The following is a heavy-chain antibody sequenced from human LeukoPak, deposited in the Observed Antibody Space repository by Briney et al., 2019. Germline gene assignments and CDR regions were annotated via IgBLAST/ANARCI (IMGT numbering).Heavy chain of an antibody. J-gene: IGHJ5*02. D-gene: IGHD3-22*01. V-gene: IGHV1-69*05. CDR3: ARGDQYYYDSSGYTSEKWFDP. CDR1: GGTFSSYA. CDR2: IIPIFGTA. Sequence: SAVKVSCKASGGTFSSYAISWVRQAHGQGREWMGRIIPIFGTANYAQKFQGRVTITTDESTSTAYMELSSLRSEDTAVYYCARGDQYYYDSSGYTSEKWFDPWGRGTLVTVSS.